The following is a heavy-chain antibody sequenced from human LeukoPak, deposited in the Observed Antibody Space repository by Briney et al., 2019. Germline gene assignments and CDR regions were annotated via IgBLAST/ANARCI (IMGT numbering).Heavy chain of an antibody. CDR2: ISFNSDNI. Sequence: GRSLRLSCAASGFTLRDYAMHWVRQVPGKVLEWVSGISFNSDNIDYADSVKGRFTISRDNANNSLHLQMNSLRVEDTAWYYCAKAKGFAAMYYFDYWGQGALVTASS. J-gene: IGHJ4*02. CDR3: AKAKGFAAMYYFDY. CDR1: GFTLRDYA. D-gene: IGHD3-10*01. V-gene: IGHV3-9*01.